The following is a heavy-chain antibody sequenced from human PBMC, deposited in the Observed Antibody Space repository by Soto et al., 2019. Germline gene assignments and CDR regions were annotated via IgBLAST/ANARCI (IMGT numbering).Heavy chain of an antibody. V-gene: IGHV4-34*01. J-gene: IGHJ4*02. Sequence: QVQLQQWGAGLLKPSETLSLTCAVYGGSFSGYYWSWIRQPPGKGLEWIGEINHSGSTNYNPSLKSRATISVDTSMNQFSLKLSSVTAAETAVYYCASSVYCGGDCPDYWGQGTLVTVSS. CDR3: ASSVYCGGDCPDY. CDR1: GGSFSGYY. CDR2: INHSGST. D-gene: IGHD2-21*02.